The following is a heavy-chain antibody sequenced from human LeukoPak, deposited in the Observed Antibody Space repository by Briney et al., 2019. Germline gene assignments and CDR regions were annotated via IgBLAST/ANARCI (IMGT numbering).Heavy chain of an antibody. CDR2: ISGSGGST. V-gene: IGHV3-23*01. J-gene: IGHJ6*02. CDR1: GFTFSTYA. D-gene: IGHD1-1*01. CDR3: AKLNDNYYYYGMDV. Sequence: GGSLRLSCAASGFTFSTYAMSWVRQAPGKGLEWVSLISGSGGSTYYADSVKGRFTISRDNSKNTLYLQMNSLRAEDTAVYYCAKLNDNYYYYGMDVWGQGTMVTVSS.